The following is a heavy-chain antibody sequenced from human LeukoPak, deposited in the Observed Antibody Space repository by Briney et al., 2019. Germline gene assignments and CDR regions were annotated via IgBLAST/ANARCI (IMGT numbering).Heavy chain of an antibody. Sequence: PGGSLRLSCAASGFTFTTYAMSWVRQTPGKGLEWVSTFSGSVDTTYHADSVKGRFTISGDNSKNTVYLQMNSLRAEDTAVYYCAKAAAGTCSGARCYYFDSWGQGTPVTVSS. CDR1: GFTFTTYA. CDR2: FSGSVDTT. J-gene: IGHJ4*02. CDR3: AKAAAGTCSGARCYYFDS. V-gene: IGHV3-23*01. D-gene: IGHD2-15*01.